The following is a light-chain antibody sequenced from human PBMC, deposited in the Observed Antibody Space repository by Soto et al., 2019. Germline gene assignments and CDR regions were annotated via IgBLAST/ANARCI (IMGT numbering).Light chain of an antibody. CDR2: GAS. CDR1: QSVSSRN. CDR3: LRYGDSPPAYT. Sequence: EIVLTQSPGTVSLSPGERATLSCRASQSVSSRNLAWYRQKPGQAPSLLIFGASNRAPVIPDRFSGSGSGTEFTLTISRLEPEDCAVYYCLRYGDSPPAYTFGQGTKLEIK. V-gene: IGKV3-20*01. J-gene: IGKJ2*01.